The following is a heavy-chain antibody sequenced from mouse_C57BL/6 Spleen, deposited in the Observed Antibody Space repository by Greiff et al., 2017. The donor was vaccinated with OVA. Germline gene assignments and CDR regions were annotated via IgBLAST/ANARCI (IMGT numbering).Heavy chain of an antibody. V-gene: IGHV1-82*01. D-gene: IGHD2-5*01. J-gene: IGHJ4*01. CDR2: IYPGDGDT. CDR1: GYAFSSSW. Sequence: VQLQQSGPELVKPGASVKISCKASGYAFSSSWMNWVKQRPGKGLEWIGRIYPGDGDTSYNGKFKGKATLTADKSSSTAYMQLSSLTSEDSAVYFCARGSNYPYYYAMDYWGQGTSVTVSS. CDR3: ARGSNYPYYYAMDY.